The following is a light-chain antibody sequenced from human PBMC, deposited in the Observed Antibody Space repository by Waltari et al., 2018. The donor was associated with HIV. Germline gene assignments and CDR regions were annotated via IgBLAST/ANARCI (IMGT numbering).Light chain of an antibody. Sequence: QSALTQPASVSGSPGQSITISCTGTSSDVGGYNYVSWYQQHPGKAPKRMIYEVSNRPSGISNRFSGSKSGNTASLTISGLQAEDEADYYCTSYTSSGTLYVFGTGTKVTVL. CDR2: EVS. CDR1: SSDVGGYNY. J-gene: IGLJ1*01. V-gene: IGLV2-14*01. CDR3: TSYTSSGTLYV.